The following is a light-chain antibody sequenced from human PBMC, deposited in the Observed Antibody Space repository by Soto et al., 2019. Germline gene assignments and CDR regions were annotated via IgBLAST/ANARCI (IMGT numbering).Light chain of an antibody. J-gene: IGKJ1*01. Sequence: EIVFSQSPATLSLFPGDRATLSCRASQTISTTYLAWYQQKSGQAPRLLIYGTSSRATGIPDRFSGSGSGTDFTLTISRLEPEDFAVYYCQQYGSSWTFGQGTKVDIK. V-gene: IGKV3-20*01. CDR3: QQYGSSWT. CDR1: QTISTTY. CDR2: GTS.